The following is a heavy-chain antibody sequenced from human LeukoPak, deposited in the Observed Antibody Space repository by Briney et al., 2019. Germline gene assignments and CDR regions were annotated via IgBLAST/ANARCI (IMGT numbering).Heavy chain of an antibody. V-gene: IGHV3-23*01. CDR1: GFAFSSFA. CDR2: INGGGNTT. D-gene: IGHD6-19*01. Sequence: GGSLRLSCAASGFAFSSFAMGWVRQSPGKGLEWLSTINGGGNTTFYADSVKGRFTISRDNSKNTLYLHMDGLRPDDTAIYYCTKELHAAVAVADYYCFYMDVWGRGTAVSVSS. J-gene: IGHJ6*03. CDR3: TKELHAAVAVADYYCFYMDV.